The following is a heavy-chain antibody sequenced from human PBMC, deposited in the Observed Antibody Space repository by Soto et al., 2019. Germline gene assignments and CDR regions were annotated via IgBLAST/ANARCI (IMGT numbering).Heavy chain of an antibody. V-gene: IGHV3-21*01. CDR2: ISSSSSYI. CDR1: GFTFSSYS. Sequence: GGSLIVSCAASGFTFSSYSMNWVRQAPGKGLEWVSSISSSSSYIYYADAVKGRFTISRDNAKNSLYLQMNSLRAEDTAVYYCAREGYYDFWSGYYIGPGRNYYYGMDVWGQGTTVTVSS. J-gene: IGHJ6*02. D-gene: IGHD3-3*01. CDR3: AREGYYDFWSGYYIGPGRNYYYGMDV.